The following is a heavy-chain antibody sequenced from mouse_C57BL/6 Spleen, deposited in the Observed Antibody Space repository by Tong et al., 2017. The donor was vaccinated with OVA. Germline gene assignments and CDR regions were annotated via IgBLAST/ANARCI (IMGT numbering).Heavy chain of an antibody. CDR1: GYTFTSYT. D-gene: IGHD2-4*01. J-gene: IGHJ2*01. Sequence: VQLQESGAELARPGASVKMSCKASGYTFTSYTMHWVKQRPGQGLEWIGYINPSSGYTNYNQKFKDKATLTADKSSSTAYMQLSSLTSEDSAVYYCARWGLRLTGFDYWGQGTTLTVSS. CDR2: INPSSGYT. CDR3: ARWGLRLTGFDY. V-gene: IGHV1-4*01.